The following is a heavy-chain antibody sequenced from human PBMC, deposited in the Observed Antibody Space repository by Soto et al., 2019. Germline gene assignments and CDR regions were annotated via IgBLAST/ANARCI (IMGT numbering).Heavy chain of an antibody. Sequence: QVQLVESGGGVVQPGRSLRLSCAASGFTFNRHPLHWVRQAPGKGLEGVAVISHDGNNKYYADSVKGQFTISRDNSMNMLYLQMHGLRTEDTAIFYCARASGHIYATLHGPFDHWGQGALVTVSS. J-gene: IGHJ4*02. CDR1: GFTFNRHP. CDR3: ARASGHIYATLHGPFDH. D-gene: IGHD2-8*01. V-gene: IGHV3-30-3*01. CDR2: ISHDGNNK.